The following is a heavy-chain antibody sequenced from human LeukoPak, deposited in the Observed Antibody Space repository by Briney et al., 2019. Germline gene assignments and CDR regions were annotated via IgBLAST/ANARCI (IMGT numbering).Heavy chain of an antibody. CDR3: ARKDYFEYQLYFYYGMDV. CDR2: MNPNSGNT. Sequence: ASVKVSCKASGYTFTSYDINWVRQATGQGLEWMGWMNPNSGNTGYAQKFQGRVTMTRNTSISTAYMELSSLRSEDTAVYYCARKDYFEYQLYFYYGMDVWGQGTTVTVSS. CDR1: GYTFTSYD. D-gene: IGHD2-2*01. J-gene: IGHJ6*02. V-gene: IGHV1-8*01.